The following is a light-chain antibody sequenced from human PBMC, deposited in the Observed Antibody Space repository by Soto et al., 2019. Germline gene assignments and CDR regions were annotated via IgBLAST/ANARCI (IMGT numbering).Light chain of an antibody. CDR2: YDS. Sequence: SYELTQPPSVSVAPGKTARITCGGNNIGRKSVHWYQQKPGQAPVLVIYYDSDRPSGIPERFSGSNSGNTATLTISRVEAGDEADYYCQVWDSSSDHWVFGGGTKLTVL. V-gene: IGLV3-21*04. CDR3: QVWDSSSDHWV. CDR1: NIGRKS. J-gene: IGLJ3*02.